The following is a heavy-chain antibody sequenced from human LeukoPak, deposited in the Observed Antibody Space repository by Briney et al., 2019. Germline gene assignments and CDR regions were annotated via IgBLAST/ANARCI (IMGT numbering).Heavy chain of an antibody. CDR3: ARLPRWIQLWFFRSAFDI. J-gene: IGHJ3*02. V-gene: IGHV4-4*02. D-gene: IGHD5-18*01. CDR1: GGSISSSNW. Sequence: SGTLSLTCAVSGGSISSSNWWSWVRQPPGKGLEWIGEIYHSGSTNYNPSLKSRVTISVDKSKNQFSLKLSSVTAADTAVYYCARLPRWIQLWFFRSAFDIWGQGTMVTVSS. CDR2: IYHSGST.